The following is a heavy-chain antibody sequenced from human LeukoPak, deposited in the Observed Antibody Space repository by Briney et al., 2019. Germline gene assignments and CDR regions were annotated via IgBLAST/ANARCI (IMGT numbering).Heavy chain of an antibody. V-gene: IGHV1-18*01. CDR2: ISGYNGNT. CDR3: ARERIPVAGSQGPVIDH. CDR1: GYTFNSYG. J-gene: IGHJ4*02. Sequence: GASVKVSCKASGYTFNSYGISWVRQAQGQGLEWLGWISGYNGNTLYSYKFHGRVTMTTDTSTTTAYMELTNLRSDDTALYYCARERIPVAGSQGPVIDHWGQGTPVTVSS. D-gene: IGHD6-19*01.